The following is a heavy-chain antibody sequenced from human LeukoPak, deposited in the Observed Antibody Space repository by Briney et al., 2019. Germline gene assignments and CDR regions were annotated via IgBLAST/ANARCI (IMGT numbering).Heavy chain of an antibody. V-gene: IGHV3-20*04. J-gene: IGHJ4*02. CDR3: VRGQAIVVVPVAMGF. CDR2: INWSGDDI. CDR1: GLTFDDYG. Sequence: GGSLRLSCAASGLTFDDYGMNWVRQVPGKGLEWISGINWSGDDIGYANSVKGRFTISRDNAKHSVSLQMDSLTAEDTALYYCVRGQAIVVVPVAMGFWGQGTLVTVSS. D-gene: IGHD2-2*01.